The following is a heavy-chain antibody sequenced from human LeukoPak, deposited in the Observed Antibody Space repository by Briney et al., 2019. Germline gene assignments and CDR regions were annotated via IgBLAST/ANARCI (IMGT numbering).Heavy chain of an antibody. CDR2: IYTSGST. V-gene: IGHV4-39*07. CDR1: GGSISSSSYY. Sequence: SETLSLTCTVSGGSISSSSYYWGWIRQPPGKGLEWIGRIYTSGSTNYNPSLKSRVTMSVDTSKNQFSLKLSSVTAADTAVYYCARSGYFYSNYGDYYYYYMDVWGKGTTVTISS. J-gene: IGHJ6*03. CDR3: ARSGYFYSNYGDYYYYYMDV. D-gene: IGHD4-11*01.